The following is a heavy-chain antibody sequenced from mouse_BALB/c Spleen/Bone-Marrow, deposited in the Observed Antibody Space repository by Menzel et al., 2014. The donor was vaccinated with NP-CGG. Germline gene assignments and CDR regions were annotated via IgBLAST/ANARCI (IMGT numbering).Heavy chain of an antibody. V-gene: IGHV1-66*01. D-gene: IGHD2-14*01. Sequence: VQLQQSGPELVKPGASVKISCKASGYSFTSYCIHWVKQRPGQGLEWIGWIFPGSGNTKYNEKFKGKATLTADTSSSTAYMQLSSLTSEGPASYFCARGVYAGGDFYAMDYWGQGTSVTVSS. CDR1: GYSFTSYC. CDR3: ARGVYAGGDFYAMDY. CDR2: IFPGSGNT. J-gene: IGHJ4*01.